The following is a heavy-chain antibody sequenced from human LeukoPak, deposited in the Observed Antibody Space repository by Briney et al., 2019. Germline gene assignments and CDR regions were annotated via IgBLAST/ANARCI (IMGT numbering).Heavy chain of an antibody. CDR3: AKEVASGWYNWFDP. J-gene: IGHJ5*02. Sequence: GGSLRLSCAASGFTFSSYVMSWVRQAPGKGLEWVSAISGNGGSTYYADPVKGRFTISRDNSKNTLYLQMNSLRAEDTAVYYCAKEVASGWYNWFDPWGQGTLVIVSS. V-gene: IGHV3-23*01. CDR1: GFTFSSYV. CDR2: ISGNGGST. D-gene: IGHD6-19*01.